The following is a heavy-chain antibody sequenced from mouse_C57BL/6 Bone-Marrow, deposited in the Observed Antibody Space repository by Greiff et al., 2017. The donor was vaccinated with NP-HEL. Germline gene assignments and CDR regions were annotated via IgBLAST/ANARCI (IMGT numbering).Heavy chain of an antibody. CDR1: GYTFTDYY. J-gene: IGHJ2*01. Sequence: QVQLKESGAELVRPGASVKLSCKASGYTFTDYYINWVKQRPGQGLEWIARIYPGSGNTYYNEKFKGKATLTAEKSSSTAYMQLSSLTSEDSAVYFCARGRPTVVYFDYWGQGTTLTVSS. CDR2: IYPGSGNT. CDR3: ARGRPTVVYFDY. D-gene: IGHD1-1*01. V-gene: IGHV1-76*01.